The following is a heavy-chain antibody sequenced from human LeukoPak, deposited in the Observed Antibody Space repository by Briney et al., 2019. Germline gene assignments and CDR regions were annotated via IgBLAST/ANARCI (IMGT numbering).Heavy chain of an antibody. CDR3: ARQDSSSWYSYFQH. J-gene: IGHJ1*01. CDR2: IYYSGST. Sequence: SETLSLTCTVSGGSISSSSYYWGWIRQPPGKGLEWIGSIYYSGSTYYNPSLKSRVTISVDTSKNQFSLKLSSVTAADTAVFYCARQDSSSWYSYFQHWGQGTLVTVSS. V-gene: IGHV4-39*01. D-gene: IGHD6-13*01. CDR1: GGSISSSSYY.